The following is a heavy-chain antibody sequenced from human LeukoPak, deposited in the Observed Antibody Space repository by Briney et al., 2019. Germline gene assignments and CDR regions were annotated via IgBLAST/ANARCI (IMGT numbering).Heavy chain of an antibody. V-gene: IGHV3-7*01. CDR3: AREPSITMVRGVKTGDV. CDR1: GFMFSNYW. CDR2: IKQDGSEK. J-gene: IGHJ6*02. D-gene: IGHD3-10*01. Sequence: GGSLRLSCAASGFMFSNYWMSWVRQAPGKGLEWVANIKQDGSEKYHVASVKGRFTISRDNAENSLYLQMNSLRAEDTAVYYCAREPSITMVRGVKTGDVWGQGTTVTVSS.